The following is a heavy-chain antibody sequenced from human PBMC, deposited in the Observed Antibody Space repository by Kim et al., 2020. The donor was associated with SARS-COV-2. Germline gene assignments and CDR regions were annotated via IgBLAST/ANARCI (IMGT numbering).Heavy chain of an antibody. J-gene: IGHJ4*02. D-gene: IGHD2-21*02. CDR3: ARVGGGNSVYYFDY. CDR1: GGSISSSSYY. Sequence: SETLSLTCTVSGGSISSSSYYWGWIRQPPGKGLEWIGSIYYSGSTYYNPSLKSRVTISVDTSKNQFSLKLSSVTAADTAVYYCARVGGGNSVYYFDYWGQGTLVTVSS. V-gene: IGHV4-39*07. CDR2: IYYSGST.